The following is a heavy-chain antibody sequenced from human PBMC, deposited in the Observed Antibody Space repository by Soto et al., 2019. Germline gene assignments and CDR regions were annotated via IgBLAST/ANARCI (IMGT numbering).Heavy chain of an antibody. D-gene: IGHD2-2*01. CDR1: GFTFSSYA. V-gene: IGHV3-23*01. Sequence: PGGSLRLSCAASGFTFSSYAMSWVRQAPGKGLEWVSAISGSGGSTYYADSVKGRFTISRDNSKNTLYLQMNSLRAEDTAVYYCAKVTVVVPAAIRNSGYDGNFDYWGQGTLVTVSS. J-gene: IGHJ4*02. CDR3: AKVTVVVPAAIRNSGYDGNFDY. CDR2: ISGSGGST.